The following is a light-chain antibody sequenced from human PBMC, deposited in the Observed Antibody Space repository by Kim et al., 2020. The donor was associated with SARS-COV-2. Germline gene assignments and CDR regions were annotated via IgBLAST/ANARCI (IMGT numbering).Light chain of an antibody. J-gene: IGLJ1*01. CDR3: ISYASTRSYV. V-gene: IGLV2-14*04. CDR2: HVN. CDR1: PSAVAAYNS. Sequence: SPRPPLPISSTGTPSAVAAYNSSSWYQQHPAKPPQLLIFHVNKSPSGLSNRFSGSKSGNTASLTISGLQAEDEADYYCISYASTRSYVGGTGTKVTV.